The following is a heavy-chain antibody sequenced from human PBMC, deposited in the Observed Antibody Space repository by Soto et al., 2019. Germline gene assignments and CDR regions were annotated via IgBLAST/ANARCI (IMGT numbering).Heavy chain of an antibody. CDR3: ARGGQLWLRGYYYYGMDV. Sequence: ASVKVSCKASGYTFTNYYMHWVRQAPGQGLEWMGVIHYSGATPTYAQKFQGRVTMARDTSTSTVYVELSSLTSEDTAVYYCARGGQLWLRGYYYYGMDVWGQGTTVTVSS. V-gene: IGHV1-46*01. J-gene: IGHJ6*02. CDR2: IHYSGATP. CDR1: GYTFTNYY. D-gene: IGHD5-18*01.